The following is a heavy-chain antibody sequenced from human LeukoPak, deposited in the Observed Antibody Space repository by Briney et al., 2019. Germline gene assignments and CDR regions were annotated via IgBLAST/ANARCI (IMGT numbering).Heavy chain of an antibody. J-gene: IGHJ4*02. CDR1: GGSISSYY. CDR2: FYYSGST. CDR3: ARALAYSGSPDY. V-gene: IGHV4-59*12. D-gene: IGHD1-26*01. Sequence: SETLSLTCTVSGGSISSYYWSWIRQPPGKGLEWIGYFYYSGSTNYNPSLKSRVTISVDTSKNQFSLKLSSVTAADTAVYYCARALAYSGSPDYWGQGTLVTVSS.